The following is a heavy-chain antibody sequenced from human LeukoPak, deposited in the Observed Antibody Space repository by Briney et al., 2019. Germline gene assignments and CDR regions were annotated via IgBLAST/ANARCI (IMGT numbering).Heavy chain of an antibody. V-gene: IGHV3-7*01. D-gene: IGHD1-1*01. CDR2: IKQDGSEK. CDR1: GFRFSSYW. J-gene: IGHJ4*02. CDR3: ARDGYPFDF. Sequence: GGSLRLSCAASGFRFSSYWMSWVRQAPGKGLEWVANIKQDGSEKYYVDSVKGRFTISRDNAKKSLYLQMNNLGAADTAVYYCARDGYPFDFRGQGTLVTVSS.